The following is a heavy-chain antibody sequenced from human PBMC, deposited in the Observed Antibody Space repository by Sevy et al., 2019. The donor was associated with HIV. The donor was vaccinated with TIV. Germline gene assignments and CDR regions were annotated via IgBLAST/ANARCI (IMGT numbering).Heavy chain of an antibody. CDR3: ARGLLLGELSLYYFEY. CDR1: GFTFSTYS. V-gene: IGHV3-21*01. Sequence: GGSLRLSCAASGFTFSTYSMNWVRQAPGKGLEWVSSISSGSSYIYYADSVKGRFTISRDKAKNSLYLQMNSLRAEDTAVYYCARGLLLGELSLYYFEYWGQGTLVTVSS. D-gene: IGHD3-16*02. CDR2: ISSGSSYI. J-gene: IGHJ4*02.